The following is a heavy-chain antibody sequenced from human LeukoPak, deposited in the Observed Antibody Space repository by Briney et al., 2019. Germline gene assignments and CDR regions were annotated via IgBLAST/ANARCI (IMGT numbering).Heavy chain of an antibody. D-gene: IGHD1-1*01. Sequence: GGSLRLSCAASGLSFSFYAMSWVRQAPGKGLEWVSSISGGGVGTYYADSVGGRFTISRDNSKNTLYLQMNSLRAEDTALYYCAKDFVRYNIQFDYWGQGALVTVSS. CDR3: AKDFVRYNIQFDY. CDR2: ISGGGVGT. J-gene: IGHJ4*02. V-gene: IGHV3-23*01. CDR1: GLSFSFYA.